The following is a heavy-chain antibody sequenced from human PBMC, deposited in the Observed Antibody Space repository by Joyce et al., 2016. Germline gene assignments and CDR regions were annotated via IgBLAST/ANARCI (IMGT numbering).Heavy chain of an antibody. Sequence: EVQLVESGGGLVKPGGSLRLSCAASGFTFSSYSMNWVRQAPGKGVEWFESIRSSSSYIYYADAVKGRFTISRDNAKNSLYLQMNSLRAADTAVYYCSRDPVSSRGLGEYYYYYMDVWGKGTTVTVSS. CDR2: IRSSSSYI. J-gene: IGHJ6*03. CDR3: SRDPVSSRGLGEYYYYYMDV. CDR1: GFTFSSYS. V-gene: IGHV3-21*01. D-gene: IGHD3-16*01.